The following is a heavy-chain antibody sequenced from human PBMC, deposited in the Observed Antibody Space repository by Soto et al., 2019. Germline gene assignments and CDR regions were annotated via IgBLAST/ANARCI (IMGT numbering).Heavy chain of an antibody. D-gene: IGHD3-22*01. Sequence: SETLSLTCTVSGGSISSSSYYWGWIRQPPGKGLQWIGTIYYSGSTYINPSLKSRVTMSVDTAENQISLELSSVTAADTAVYYCARLSSGQTLFDYWGQGTLVTVSS. CDR2: IYYSGST. J-gene: IGHJ4*02. CDR3: ARLSSGQTLFDY. CDR1: GGSISSSSYY. V-gene: IGHV4-39*01.